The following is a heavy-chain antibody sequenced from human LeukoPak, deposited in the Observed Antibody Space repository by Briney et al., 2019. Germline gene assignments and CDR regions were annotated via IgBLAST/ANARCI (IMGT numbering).Heavy chain of an antibody. V-gene: IGHV3-53*05. CDR3: ARDKGTSYLSSFDY. CDR2: VYSDGST. CDR1: GLTVRNNY. D-gene: IGHD6-6*01. Sequence: PGGSLRLSCAASGLTVRNNYMSWVRQAPGKGLEWVSVVYSDGSTYYEDSVKGRFTISRDNSKNTLYLQMNSLRAADTAVYYCARDKGTSYLSSFDYWGQGTLVTVSS. J-gene: IGHJ4*02.